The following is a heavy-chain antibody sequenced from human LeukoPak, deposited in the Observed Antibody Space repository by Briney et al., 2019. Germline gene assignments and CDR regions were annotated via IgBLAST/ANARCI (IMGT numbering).Heavy chain of an antibody. CDR2: IYYSGST. J-gene: IGHJ4*02. CDR3: ARGSYYDSSGYYPDYFDY. Sequence: PSETLSLTCTVSGGSISSYYWSWLRQPPGKGLEWIGYIYYSGSTNYNPSLKSRVTISVDTTKNQFSLKLSSVTAADTAVYYCARGSYYDSSGYYPDYFDYWGQGTLVTVSS. D-gene: IGHD3-22*01. V-gene: IGHV4-59*01. CDR1: GGSISSYY.